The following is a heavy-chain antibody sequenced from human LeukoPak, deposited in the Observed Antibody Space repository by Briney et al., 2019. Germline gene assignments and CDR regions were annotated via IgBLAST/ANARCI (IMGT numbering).Heavy chain of an antibody. CDR1: GFTFSSYA. CDR3: AKAIPGGHIVVVTAVDY. D-gene: IGHD2-21*02. J-gene: IGHJ4*02. V-gene: IGHV3-23*01. CDR2: ISGSGGST. Sequence: PGGSLRLSCAASGFTFSSYAMSWVRQAPGKGLEWVSAISGSGGSTYYADSVKGRFTISRDNSKNTLYLRMNSLRAEDTAVYYCAKAIPGGHIVVVTAVDYWGQGTLVTVSS.